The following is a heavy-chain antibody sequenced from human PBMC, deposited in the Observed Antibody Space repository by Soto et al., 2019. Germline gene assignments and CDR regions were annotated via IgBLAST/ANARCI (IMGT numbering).Heavy chain of an antibody. D-gene: IGHD3-10*01. CDR3: AKLEHNSGGILDY. CDR2: ISGGGDMT. CDR1: GFTVSSNY. V-gene: IGHV3-23*01. Sequence: LRLSCAASGFTVSSNYMSWVRQAPGKGLEWVSTISGGGDMTWYADSVKGRFTISGDSSKTTLYLQMNTLRAEDTALYYCAKLEHNSGGILDYWGQGTLVTVSS. J-gene: IGHJ4*02.